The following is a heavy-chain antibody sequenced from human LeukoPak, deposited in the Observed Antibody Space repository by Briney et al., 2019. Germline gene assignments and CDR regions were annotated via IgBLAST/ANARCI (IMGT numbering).Heavy chain of an antibody. J-gene: IGHJ5*02. CDR2: IYTSGST. CDR3: ARGWALGWFDA. D-gene: IGHD3-16*01. Sequence: SETLSLTCTVSGGSFSSYYWSWIRQPAGKGLEWIGRIYTSGSTNYNPSLMSRVTMSVDASTNQLTLKLSSVTAAHTAVYYSARGWALGWFDACGQGTLVTVCS. V-gene: IGHV4-4*07. CDR1: GGSFSSYY.